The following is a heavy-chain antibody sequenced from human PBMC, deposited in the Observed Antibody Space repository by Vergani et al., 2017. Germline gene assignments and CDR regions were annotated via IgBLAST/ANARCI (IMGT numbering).Heavy chain of an antibody. V-gene: IGHV3-15*01. D-gene: IGHD3-9*01. CDR3: TTGWYYDILTGYSPFDY. CDR2: IKSKTDGGTT. Sequence: EVQLVESGGGLVQPGGSLRLSCAASGFTFSSYAMHWVRQAPGKGLEWVGRIKSKTDGGTTDYAAPVKGRFTISRDDSKNTLYLQMNSLKTEDTAVYYCTTGWYYDILTGYSPFDYWGQGTLVTVSS. J-gene: IGHJ4*02. CDR1: GFTFSSYA.